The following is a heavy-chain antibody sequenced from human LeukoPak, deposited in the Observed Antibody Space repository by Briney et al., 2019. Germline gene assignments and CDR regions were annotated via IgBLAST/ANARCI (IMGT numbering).Heavy chain of an antibody. Sequence: GGSPRLSCAASGFTFSSYAMSWVRQAPGKGLEWVSVIYSGGSTDYADSVKGRFTISRDNAKNTLYLQMNSLRAEDTAVYYCARGGQQLVLWGQGTLVTVSS. V-gene: IGHV3-53*01. CDR1: GFTFSSYA. J-gene: IGHJ4*02. CDR3: ARGGQQLVL. D-gene: IGHD6-13*01. CDR2: IYSGGST.